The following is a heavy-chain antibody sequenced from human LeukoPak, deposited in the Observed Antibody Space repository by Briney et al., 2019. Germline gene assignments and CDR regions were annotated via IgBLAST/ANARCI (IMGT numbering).Heavy chain of an antibody. Sequence: PGGSLRLSCAASGFTFNSYEMNWIRRAPGKGLEWVPYISSSGSTIYYADSVKGGFTNSRDNAKNSLYLQMNSLRAEDTAVYYCARDRTTVTTLDYWGQGTLVTVSS. J-gene: IGHJ4*02. D-gene: IGHD4-11*01. CDR1: GFTFNSYE. CDR2: ISSSGSTI. CDR3: ARDRTTVTTLDY. V-gene: IGHV3-48*03.